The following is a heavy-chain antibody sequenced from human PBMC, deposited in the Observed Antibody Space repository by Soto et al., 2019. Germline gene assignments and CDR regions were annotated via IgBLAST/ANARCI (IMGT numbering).Heavy chain of an antibody. Sequence: EVQLVESGGGLVQPGGSLRLSCAASGFTFSSYSMNWVRQAPGKGLEWVSYISSSGITIYYPDPVKGRFTISRDNAKNSLYLQMSSLRAEDTAVYYCARDEIVVPAAIRNYFDYWGQGTLVSVSS. CDR2: ISSSGITI. D-gene: IGHD2-2*02. V-gene: IGHV3-48*01. CDR3: ARDEIVVPAAIRNYFDY. J-gene: IGHJ4*02. CDR1: GFTFSSYS.